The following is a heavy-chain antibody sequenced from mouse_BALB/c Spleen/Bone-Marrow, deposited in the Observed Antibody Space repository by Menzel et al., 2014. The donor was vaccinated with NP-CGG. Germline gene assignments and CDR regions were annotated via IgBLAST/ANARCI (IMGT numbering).Heavy chain of an antibody. D-gene: IGHD4-1*01. CDR3: ASPGTY. J-gene: IGHJ3*01. CDR1: GFTFSDYY. CDR2: ISNSGGSST. Sequence: EVKLVESGGGLVQPGGSLKLSCATSGFTFSDYYMYWVRQTPEKRLEWVAYISNSGGSSTYYPDTVKGRFTISRDNAKNTLYLQMSRLKSEDTAMYYCASPGTYWGQGTLVTVSA. V-gene: IGHV5-12*02.